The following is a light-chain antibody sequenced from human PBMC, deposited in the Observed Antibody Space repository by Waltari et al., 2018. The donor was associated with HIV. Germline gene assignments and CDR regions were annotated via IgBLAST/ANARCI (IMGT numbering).Light chain of an antibody. Sequence: QSALTQPRSVSGSPGQSVTISCTGTSSDVGGYNYVSWYQQLPGNAPKLMIYDLTARPSGVPVRFSGSKSGNTASLTISGLQAEDEADYYCCSFAGSYTWLFGGGTKLTVL. CDR3: CSFAGSYTWL. V-gene: IGLV2-11*01. J-gene: IGLJ2*01. CDR1: SSDVGGYNY. CDR2: DLT.